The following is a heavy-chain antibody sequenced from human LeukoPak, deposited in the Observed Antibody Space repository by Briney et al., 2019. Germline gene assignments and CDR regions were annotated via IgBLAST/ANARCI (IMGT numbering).Heavy chain of an antibody. CDR2: IYTSGNT. J-gene: IGHJ3*02. D-gene: IGHD4-23*01. CDR3: ARGAGRWAI. Sequence: KPSETLSLTCTVSGGSISNYYWNWIRQPAGKGLEWIGRIYTSGNTNYNPSLNSRVSISLDTSKDQLSLKLGSVTAADTAVYYCARGAGRWAIWGQGTMVTVSS. CDR1: GGSISNYY. V-gene: IGHV4-4*07.